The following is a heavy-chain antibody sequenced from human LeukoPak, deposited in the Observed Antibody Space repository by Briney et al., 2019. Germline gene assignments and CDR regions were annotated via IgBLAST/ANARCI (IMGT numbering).Heavy chain of an antibody. CDR1: GFTLRSYG. D-gene: IGHD5-12*01. V-gene: IGHV3-23*01. CDR2: ITSGYST. Sequence: GGTLRLSCAASGFTLRSYGMSWVRQAPGKGLEWVSAITSGYSTYYADSVKGRFTISRDNSKNTLYLQMNSLRAEDTAVYYCAKDQPPTNWGQGTLVTVSS. CDR3: AKDQPPTN. J-gene: IGHJ4*02.